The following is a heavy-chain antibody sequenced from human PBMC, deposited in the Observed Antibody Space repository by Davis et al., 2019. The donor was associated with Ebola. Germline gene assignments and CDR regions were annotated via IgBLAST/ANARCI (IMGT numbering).Heavy chain of an antibody. V-gene: IGHV3-23*01. J-gene: IGHJ4*02. D-gene: IGHD2-15*01. CDR1: GFTFSSYA. Sequence: GESLKISCAASGFTFSSYAMSWVRQAPGKGLEWVSAISGSGGSTYYADSVKGRFTISRDNSKNTLYLQMNSLRAEDTAVYYCATDIVVVVAATRADYWGQGTLVTVSS. CDR2: ISGSGGST. CDR3: ATDIVVVVAATRADY.